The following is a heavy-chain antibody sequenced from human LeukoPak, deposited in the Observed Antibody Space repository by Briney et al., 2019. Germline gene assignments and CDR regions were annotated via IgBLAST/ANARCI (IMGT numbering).Heavy chain of an antibody. CDR2: INPSGGST. Sequence: ASVKVSCKASGYTFTSYYIHWVRQAPGQGLEWMGIINPSGGSTSYAQKFQGRVTMTRDTSTSTVYMELSSLRSEDTAVYYCARTRKIHYVLLWFGESELDYWGQGTLVTVSS. CDR1: GYTFTSYY. J-gene: IGHJ4*02. V-gene: IGHV1-46*01. CDR3: ARTRKIHYVLLWFGESELDY. D-gene: IGHD3-10*01.